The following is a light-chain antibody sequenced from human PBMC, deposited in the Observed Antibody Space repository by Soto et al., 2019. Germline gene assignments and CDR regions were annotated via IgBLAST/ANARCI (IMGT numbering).Light chain of an antibody. CDR2: TVS. J-gene: IGLJ1*01. Sequence: QSVLTQPASVSGSPGQSITISCTGTSSDVGANIFVSWYQQHPGKVPKLMIYTVSSRPSGVSQRFSGSKSGNTASLTISGLQAEDEADYYCCSFTTDSTYVFGTGTKVTVL. CDR3: CSFTTDSTYV. V-gene: IGLV2-14*01. CDR1: SSDVGANIF.